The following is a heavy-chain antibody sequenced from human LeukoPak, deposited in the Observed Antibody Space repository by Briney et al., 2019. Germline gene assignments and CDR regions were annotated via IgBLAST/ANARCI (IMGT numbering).Heavy chain of an antibody. D-gene: IGHD2-15*01. CDR1: GASISSSYW. V-gene: IGHV4-4*02. CDR2: IHHSGST. Sequence: SETLSLTCAVSGASISSSYWWSWVRQPPGKGLEWIGEIHHSGSTKYNPSLKSRVTISVDKSKNQFSLKLSSVTAADTAVYYCAPSPCSGDSCYRFDLWGQGTQVTVSS. CDR3: APSPCSGDSCYRFDL. J-gene: IGHJ4*02.